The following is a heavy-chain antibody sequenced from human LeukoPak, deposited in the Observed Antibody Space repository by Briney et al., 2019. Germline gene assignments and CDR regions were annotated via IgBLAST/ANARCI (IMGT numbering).Heavy chain of an antibody. CDR3: ARVRVIDWGSSYFDY. D-gene: IGHD3-9*01. CDR1: GDSISNSNW. CDR2: IFHTGST. V-gene: IGHV4-4*02. J-gene: IGHJ4*02. Sequence: SETLSLTCAVSGDSISNSNWWSWVRQPPGKGLEWIGYIFHTGSTNYNPSFKSRVTISVDKSKNQFSLRLISVTAADTAVYFCARVRVIDWGSSYFDYWGQGNLVTVSS.